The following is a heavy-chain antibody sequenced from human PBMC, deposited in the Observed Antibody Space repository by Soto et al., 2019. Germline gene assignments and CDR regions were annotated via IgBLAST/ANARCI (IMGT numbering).Heavy chain of an antibody. CDR1: GGSISSYY. CDR2: IYYSGST. Sequence: ETLSLTCTVSGGSISSYYWSWIRQPPGKGLEWIGYIYYSGSTNYNPSLKSRVTISVDTSKNQFSLKLSSVTAADTAVYYCARASQPFLYTAVGARPFDYWGQGTLVTVSS. CDR3: ARASQPFLYTAVGARPFDY. D-gene: IGHD5-18*01. V-gene: IGHV4-59*01. J-gene: IGHJ4*02.